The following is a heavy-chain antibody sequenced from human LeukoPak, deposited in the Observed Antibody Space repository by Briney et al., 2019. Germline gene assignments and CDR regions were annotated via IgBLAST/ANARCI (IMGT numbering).Heavy chain of an antibody. CDR2: INHSGST. D-gene: IGHD4-17*01. J-gene: IGHJ3*02. CDR3: ARDPTVDAFDI. Sequence: SETLSLICAVYGGSFSGYYWSWIRQPPGKGLEWIGEINHSGSTNYNPSLKSRVTISVDTSKNQFSLKLSSVTAADTAVYYCARDPTVDAFDIWGQGTMVTVSS. CDR1: GGSFSGYY. V-gene: IGHV4-34*01.